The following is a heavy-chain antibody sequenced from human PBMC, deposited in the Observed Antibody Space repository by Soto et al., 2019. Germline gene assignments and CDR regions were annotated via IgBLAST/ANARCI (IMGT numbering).Heavy chain of an antibody. V-gene: IGHV3-7*01. CDR3: AREIAARL. Sequence: EVQLVESGGGLVQPGGSLRLSCAASGFTFSSYWMSLFRQAPGKGLEWVANIKQDGSEENYVDSVKGRFTISRDNAKNALYLQMNSLRVEDTAVYYCAREIAARLWGKGTTVTVSS. D-gene: IGHD6-6*01. J-gene: IGHJ6*04. CDR2: IKQDGSEE. CDR1: GFTFSSYW.